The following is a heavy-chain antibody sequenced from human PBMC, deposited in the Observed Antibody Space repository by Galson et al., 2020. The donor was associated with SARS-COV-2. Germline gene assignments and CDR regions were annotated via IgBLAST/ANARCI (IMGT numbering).Heavy chain of an antibody. J-gene: IGHJ4*02. V-gene: IGHV3-15*01. CDR2: IKSKTDGGTT. D-gene: IGHD3-22*01. CDR3: TTQPIPYYYDRGWWIVDY. Sequence: GGSLRLSCAASGFTFSNAWMSWVRQAPGKGLEWVGRIKSKTDGGTTDYAAPVKGRFTISRDDSKNTLYLQMNSLKTEDTAVYYCTTQPIPYYYDRGWWIVDYWGQGTLVTVSS. CDR1: GFTFSNAW.